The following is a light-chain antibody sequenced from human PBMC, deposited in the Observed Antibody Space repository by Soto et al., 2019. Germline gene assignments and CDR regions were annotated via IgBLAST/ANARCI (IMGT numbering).Light chain of an antibody. Sequence: LTQPASVSGSPGQSITISCTGISADVSSSNFVSWYQHRPGKAPRLILYDVSHRPSGVSNRFSGSKAGDTASLTISGLQLEDEADYYCTSYRRGPLYVFGTGTKVTVL. V-gene: IGLV2-14*03. CDR1: SADVSSSNF. CDR2: DVS. J-gene: IGLJ1*01. CDR3: TSYRRGPLYV.